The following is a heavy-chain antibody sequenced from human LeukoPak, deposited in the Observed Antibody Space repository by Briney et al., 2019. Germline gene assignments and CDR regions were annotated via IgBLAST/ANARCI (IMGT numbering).Heavy chain of an antibody. D-gene: IGHD3-10*01. CDR3: AKDIFTMVRGVVDY. J-gene: IGHJ4*02. CDR2: ISGSGGST. V-gene: IGHV3-23*01. Sequence: PGGSLRLSCAASGFTFSSYAMNWVRQAPGKGLEWVSVISGSGGSTYYADSVKGRFTISRDNSKNTLYLQMNSLRAEDTALYYCAKDIFTMVRGVVDYWGQGTLVTVSS. CDR1: GFTFSSYA.